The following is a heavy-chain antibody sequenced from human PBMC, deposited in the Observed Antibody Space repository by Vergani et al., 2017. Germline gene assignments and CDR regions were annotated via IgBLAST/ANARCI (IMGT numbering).Heavy chain of an antibody. Sequence: QVQLVESGGGVVQPGRSLRLSCAASGFTFSSYAMHWVRQAPGKGLEWVAVISYDGSNKYYADSVKGRFTISRDNSKNTLYLQMNSLRAEDTAVYYCARETYSRVDYWGQGTLVTVSS. V-gene: IGHV3-30-3*01. J-gene: IGHJ4*02. D-gene: IGHD2-21*01. CDR2: ISYDGSNK. CDR3: ARETYSRVDY. CDR1: GFTFSSYA.